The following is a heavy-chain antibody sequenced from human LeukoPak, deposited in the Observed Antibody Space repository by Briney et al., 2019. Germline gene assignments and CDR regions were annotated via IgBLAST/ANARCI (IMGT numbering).Heavy chain of an antibody. V-gene: IGHV4-59*12. J-gene: IGHJ3*02. CDR3: ARDLYSSSSGGAFDI. CDR1: GGSISSYY. CDR2: IYYSGST. Sequence: PSETLSLTCTVSGGSISSYYWSWIRQPPGKGLEWIGYIYYSGSTNYNPSLKSRVTMSVDTSKNQFSLKLSSVTAADTAVYYCARDLYSSSSGGAFDIWGQGTMVTVSS. D-gene: IGHD6-13*01.